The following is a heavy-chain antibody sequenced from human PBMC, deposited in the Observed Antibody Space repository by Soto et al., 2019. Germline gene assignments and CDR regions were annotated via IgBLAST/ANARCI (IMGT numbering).Heavy chain of an antibody. Sequence: SETLSLTCPVSGGSISSYYWSWIRQPPGKGLEWIGYIYYSGSTNYNPSLKSRVTISVDTSKNQFSLKLSSVTAADTAVYYCARITIFGVRADAFDIWGQGTMVTVSS. J-gene: IGHJ3*02. CDR2: IYYSGST. V-gene: IGHV4-59*01. D-gene: IGHD3-3*01. CDR3: ARITIFGVRADAFDI. CDR1: GGSISSYY.